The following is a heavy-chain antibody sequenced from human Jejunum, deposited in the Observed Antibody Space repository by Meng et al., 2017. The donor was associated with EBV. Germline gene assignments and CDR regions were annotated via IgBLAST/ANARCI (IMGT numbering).Heavy chain of an antibody. V-gene: IGHV1-46*01. D-gene: IGHD2-15*01. J-gene: IGHJ5*02. CDR1: GYTFTNNP. CDR2: INPSGGTT. CDR3: ARDPCNGGSCFNWFAP. Sequence: KHPEASMKDACTASGYTFTNNPIHWKRPATGQGSEWIGIINPSGGTTTHTKKFQGRVTMTRDTSTRTIYMGLSSLRSADTAMYYCARDPCNGGSCFNWFAPWGQGTLVTVSS.